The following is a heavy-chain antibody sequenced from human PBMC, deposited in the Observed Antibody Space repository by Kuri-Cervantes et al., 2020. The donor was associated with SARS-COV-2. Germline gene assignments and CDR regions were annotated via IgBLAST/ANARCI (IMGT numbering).Heavy chain of an antibody. Sequence: GESLKISCAASGFTFSDYNINWVRQAPGKGLEWVSYISSSSRTIYYADSVKGRFTISRDNGRNSLYLQMNSLRAEDTAVYYCARAPDRNSFGLYYWGQGTLGTVSS. CDR2: ISSSSRTI. D-gene: IGHD5-18*01. J-gene: IGHJ4*02. CDR3: ARAPDRNSFGLYY. V-gene: IGHV3-48*01. CDR1: GFTFSDYN.